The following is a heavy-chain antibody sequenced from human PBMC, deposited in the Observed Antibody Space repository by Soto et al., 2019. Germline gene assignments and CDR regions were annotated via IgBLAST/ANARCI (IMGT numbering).Heavy chain of an antibody. J-gene: IGHJ6*03. D-gene: IGHD3-3*01. CDR3: AREGGMAYDFWSGLYYYYYMDV. CDR2: ISAYNGNT. V-gene: IGHV1-18*01. CDR1: GYTFTSYG. Sequence: QVQLVQSGAEVKKPGASVKVSCKASGYTFTSYGISWVRQAPGQGLEWMGWISAYNGNTNYAQKLQGRVTMTTDTSTSTAYMELRSLRSDDTAVYYCAREGGMAYDFWSGLYYYYYMDVWGKGTTVTVSS.